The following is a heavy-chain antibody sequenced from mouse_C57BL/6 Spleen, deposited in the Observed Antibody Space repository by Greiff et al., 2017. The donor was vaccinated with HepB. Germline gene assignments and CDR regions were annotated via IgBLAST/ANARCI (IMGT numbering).Heavy chain of an antibody. J-gene: IGHJ2*01. CDR3: ARDEGLRFDY. D-gene: IGHD2-4*01. CDR1: GYAFSSSW. CDR2: IYPGDGDT. Sequence: QVQLKESGPELVKPGASVKISCKASGYAFSSSWMNWVKQRPGKGLEWIGRIYPGDGDTNYNGKFKGKATLTADKSSSTAYMQLSSLTSEDSAVYFCARDEGLRFDYWGQGTTLTVSS. V-gene: IGHV1-82*01.